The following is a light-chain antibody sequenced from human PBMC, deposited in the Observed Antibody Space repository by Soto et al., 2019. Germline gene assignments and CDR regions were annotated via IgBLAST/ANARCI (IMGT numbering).Light chain of an antibody. V-gene: IGKV3-11*01. J-gene: IGKJ1*01. CDR3: QQRSNWPPKGT. Sequence: EIVLTQSPATLSVSPGERATLSCRASQSVSSYLAWYQQKPGQAPRLLIYDASNRATGIPARFSGSGSGTDFTLTISSLEPEDFAVYYCQQRSNWPPKGTFGQGTKVDNK. CDR1: QSVSSY. CDR2: DAS.